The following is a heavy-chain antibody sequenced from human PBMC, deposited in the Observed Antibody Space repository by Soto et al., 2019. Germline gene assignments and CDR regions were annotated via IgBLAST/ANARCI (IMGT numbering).Heavy chain of an antibody. CDR1: GFTFSSYA. V-gene: IGHV3-30*04. CDR2: ISYDGSNK. CDR3: AREERRAFDI. Sequence: GGSLRLSCAASGFTFSSYAMHWVRQAPGKGLEWVAVISYDGSNKYYADSVKGRFTISRDNSKNTLYLQMNSLRAEDTAVYYCAREERRAFDIWGQGTMVTVSS. J-gene: IGHJ3*02.